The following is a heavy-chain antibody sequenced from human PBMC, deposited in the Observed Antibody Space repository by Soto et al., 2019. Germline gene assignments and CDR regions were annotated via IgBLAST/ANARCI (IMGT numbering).Heavy chain of an antibody. D-gene: IGHD3-22*01. CDR3: ARGRYYDSSDYYYYGMDV. CDR2: IIPIFGTA. CDR1: GGTFSSYA. J-gene: IGHJ6*02. Sequence: SVKVSCKASGGTFSSYAISWVRQAPGQGLEWMGGIIPIFGTANYAQKFQGRVTITADESTSTAYMELSSLRSEDTAVYYCARGRYYDSSDYYYYGMDVWGQGTTVTVSS. V-gene: IGHV1-69*13.